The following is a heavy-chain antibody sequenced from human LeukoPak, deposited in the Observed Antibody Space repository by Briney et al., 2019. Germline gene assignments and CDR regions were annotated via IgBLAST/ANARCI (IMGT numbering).Heavy chain of an antibody. J-gene: IGHJ4*02. V-gene: IGHV1-69*06. Sequence: GASVKVSCKASGGTFSSYAISWVRQAPGQGLEWMGGIIPIFGTANYAQKFQGRVTITADKSTSTAYMELSSLRSEDTAVYYCARAKSDYRPFDYWGQGTLVTVSS. CDR2: IIPIFGTA. CDR3: ARAKSDYRPFDY. CDR1: GGTFSSYA. D-gene: IGHD4-11*01.